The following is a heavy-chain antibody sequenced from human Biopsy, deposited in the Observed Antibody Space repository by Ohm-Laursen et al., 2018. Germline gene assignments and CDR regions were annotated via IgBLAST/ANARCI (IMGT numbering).Heavy chain of an antibody. CDR1: GFIFDDYA. Sequence: SLRLSCAASGFIFDDYAMHWVRQAPGKGLEWVSGISWNSVGIGYADSVKGRFTISRDNAKNFLYLEMNNLRPEDTALYYCTKIHCSGGSCYPNAFDMWGHGTRVTVS. J-gene: IGHJ3*02. CDR3: TKIHCSGGSCYPNAFDM. V-gene: IGHV3-9*01. D-gene: IGHD2-15*01. CDR2: ISWNSVGI.